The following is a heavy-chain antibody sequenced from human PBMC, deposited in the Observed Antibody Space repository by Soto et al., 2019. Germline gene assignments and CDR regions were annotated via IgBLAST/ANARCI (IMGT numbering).Heavy chain of an antibody. J-gene: IGHJ6*03. Sequence: GASVKVSCKASGYTFTSYGICWVRQAPGQGLEWMGWISAYNGNTNYAQKLQGRVTMTTDTSTSTAYMELRSLRSDDTAVYYCARDSYCSSTSCYAYYYYYYMDVWGKGTTVTVSS. CDR2: ISAYNGNT. D-gene: IGHD2-2*01. CDR1: GYTFTSYG. CDR3: ARDSYCSSTSCYAYYYYYYMDV. V-gene: IGHV1-18*01.